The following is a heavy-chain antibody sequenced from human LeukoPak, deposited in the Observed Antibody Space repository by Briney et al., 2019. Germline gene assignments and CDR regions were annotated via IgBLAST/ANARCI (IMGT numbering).Heavy chain of an antibody. Sequence: GRSLRLSCAASGFTFSSYATYWVRQAPGGGLEGGAAISYDGRNNYYADSVKGRLTLARDNSKNTLYLQMSSLRAEDTAVYYCVRSTGKFYYGADVWGQGTTVTVSS. D-gene: IGHD4/OR15-4a*01. J-gene: IGHJ6*02. CDR1: GFTFSSYA. V-gene: IGHV3-30*04. CDR3: VRSTGKFYYGADV. CDR2: ISYDGRNN.